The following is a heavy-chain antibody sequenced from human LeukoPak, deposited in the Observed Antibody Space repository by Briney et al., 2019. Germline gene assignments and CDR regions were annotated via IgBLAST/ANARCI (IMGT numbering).Heavy chain of an antibody. CDR2: IIPIFGTA. D-gene: IGHD3-10*01. CDR3: ARVDYYGSGSFDY. Sequence: ASVKVSCKASGGTFSSYAISWVRQAPGQGLEWMGGIIPIFGTANYAQKFQGRVTITADESTSTAYMELSSLRSEGTAVYYCARVDYYGSGSFDYWGQGTLVTVSS. J-gene: IGHJ4*02. CDR1: GGTFSSYA. V-gene: IGHV1-69*13.